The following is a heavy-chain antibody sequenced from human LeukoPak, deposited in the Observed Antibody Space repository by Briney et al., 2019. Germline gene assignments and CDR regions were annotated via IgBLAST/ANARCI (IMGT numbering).Heavy chain of an antibody. J-gene: IGHJ6*04. Sequence: PSETLSLTCTVSGGSISTYYWSWIRQPPGKGLEWIGFIYYSGRTNYNPSLKSRVTISVDTSKNQFSLKLNSLTAADTAVYYCARSPTTERTGTTVDVWGKGTTVTVSS. D-gene: IGHD1-1*01. CDR3: ARSPTTERTGTTVDV. CDR1: GGSISTYY. V-gene: IGHV4-59*01. CDR2: IYYSGRT.